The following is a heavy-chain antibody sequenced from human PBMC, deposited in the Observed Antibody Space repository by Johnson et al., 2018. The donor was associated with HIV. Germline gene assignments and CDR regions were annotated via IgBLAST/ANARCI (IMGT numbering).Heavy chain of an antibody. CDR2: ISGSGGST. V-gene: IGHV3-23*04. CDR1: GFTFSSYA. CDR3: TRDRIQIWSYVGTFDT. J-gene: IGHJ3*02. Sequence: MLLVESGGGLVQPGGSLRLSCAASGFTFSSYAMSWVRQAPGKGLEWVSAISGSGGSTYYADSVKGRFTISRDVSKNTVYLQMSSLKPEDTAVYYCTRDRIQIWSYVGTFDTWGPGALVTVSS. D-gene: IGHD5-18*01.